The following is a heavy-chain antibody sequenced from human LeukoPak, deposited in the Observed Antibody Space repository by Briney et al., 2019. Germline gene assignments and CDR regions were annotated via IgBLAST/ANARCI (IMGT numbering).Heavy chain of an antibody. J-gene: IGHJ4*02. D-gene: IGHD1-26*01. V-gene: IGHV3-23*01. Sequence: GGSLRLSCAASGFTFSSYAMSWVRQAPGKGLEWVSAISGSGGSTYYADSVKGRFTISRDNSKNTLYLQMNSLRAEDTAVYYCAKATQYSGSYYLFDYWGQGTLVTVSS. CDR3: AKATQYSGSYYLFDY. CDR1: GFTFSSYA. CDR2: ISGSGGST.